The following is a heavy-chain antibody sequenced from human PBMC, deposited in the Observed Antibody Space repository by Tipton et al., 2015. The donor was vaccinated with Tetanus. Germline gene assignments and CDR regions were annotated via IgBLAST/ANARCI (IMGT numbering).Heavy chain of an antibody. J-gene: IGHJ4*02. V-gene: IGHV4-30-4*01. D-gene: IGHD2/OR15-2a*01. Sequence: TLSLTCTVPGASFSSGDYYWSWIRKPPGKDLEWIGYIYQTGTTYYNPSLKGRVTISMDRSNTQFSLRLDSQTAADTAVYYCARAAGFLGLTHDFWGRGTLVSVSS. CDR2: IYQTGTT. CDR1: GASFSSGDYY. CDR3: ARAAGFLGLTHDF.